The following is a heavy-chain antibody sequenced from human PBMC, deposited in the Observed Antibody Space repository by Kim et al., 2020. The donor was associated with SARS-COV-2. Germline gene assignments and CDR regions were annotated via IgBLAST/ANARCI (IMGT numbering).Heavy chain of an antibody. Sequence: SETLSLTCTVSGDSISSYYCSWIRQLPGKGLEWIGYIYYGGNTNYNPSLKSRVTISLDTSKNQFSLELTSVTAADTAAYYCSRCEGRSSWRQLDYWGQGT. CDR2: IYYGGNT. D-gene: IGHD6-13*01. J-gene: IGHJ4*02. CDR3: SRCEGRSSWRQLDY. V-gene: IGHV4-59*01. CDR1: GDSISSYY.